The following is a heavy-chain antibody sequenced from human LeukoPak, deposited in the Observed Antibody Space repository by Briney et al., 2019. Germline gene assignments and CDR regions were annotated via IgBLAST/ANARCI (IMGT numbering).Heavy chain of an antibody. V-gene: IGHV2-5*02. CDR1: GFSLSTSGVA. CDR3: VHRRLGYDSSGYYGPYYLDV. Sequence: SGPTLVKPTQTLTLTCTFSGFSLSTSGVAVGWIRQPPGKALEWLALIYWDDDTRYSPSLKSSLTITKDTSKNQVVLTMTNMDPVDTATYYCVHRRLGYDSSGYYGPYYLDVWGEGTTVTVSS. D-gene: IGHD3-22*01. J-gene: IGHJ6*03. CDR2: IYWDDDT.